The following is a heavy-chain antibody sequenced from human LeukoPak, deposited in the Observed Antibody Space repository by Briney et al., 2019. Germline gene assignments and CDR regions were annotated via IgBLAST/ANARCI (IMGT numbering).Heavy chain of an antibody. CDR1: GFIFNNYA. J-gene: IGHJ4*02. CDR2: ISFDGSNK. Sequence: PGGSLRLSCAASGFIFNNYAMHWVRQAPGKGLEWVAVISFDGSNKYYADSVKGRFTISRDNSRNTLYLQMNSLRAEDTAVYYCARDHGRGGSSFYSWGGGTYYFDYWGQGTLVTVSS. CDR3: ARDHGRGGSSFYSWGGGTYYFDY. D-gene: IGHD6-6*01. V-gene: IGHV3-30*04.